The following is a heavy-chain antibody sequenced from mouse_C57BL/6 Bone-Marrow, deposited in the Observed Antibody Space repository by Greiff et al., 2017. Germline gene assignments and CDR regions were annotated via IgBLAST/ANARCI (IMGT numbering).Heavy chain of an antibody. CDR2: IYPGSGST. CDR3: ARPYYSDYWWVDV. J-gene: IGHJ1*03. CDR1: GYTFTSYW. V-gene: IGHV1-55*01. Sequence: VQLQQPGAELVKPGASVKMSCKASGYTFTSYWITWVKQRPGQGLEWIGDIYPGSGSTNYNEKFKGKATLTVDTSSSTAYMQLSSLTSEDSAVYDCARPYYSDYWWVDVWGTGTTVTVSS. D-gene: IGHD2-12*01.